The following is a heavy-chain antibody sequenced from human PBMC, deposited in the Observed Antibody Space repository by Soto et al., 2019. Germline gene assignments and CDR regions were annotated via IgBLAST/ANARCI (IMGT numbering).Heavy chain of an antibody. J-gene: IGHJ4*02. D-gene: IGHD6-6*01. CDR2: ISTYNGDT. Sequence: HVQLVQSGPEVKKPGASVKVSCKASGYTFTNYDISWVRRAPGQGLEWMGCISTYNGDTNYAQKFQGRVTMTTDTSTSTDYMELGTLTSDDTAVYYCARDRSTGDYWGQGTLVTVSS. CDR3: ARDRSTGDY. V-gene: IGHV1-18*01. CDR1: GYTFTNYD.